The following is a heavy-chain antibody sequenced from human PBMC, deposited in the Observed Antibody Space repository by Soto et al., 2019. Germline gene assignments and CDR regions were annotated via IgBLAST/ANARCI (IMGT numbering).Heavy chain of an antibody. Sequence: ASLKVSCKSSGYTFSTYVFSWVRQAPGQGLEWMGWIGADNGDTNYAQNFQGRVTMTTDTSTTTSYMELRSLTSDDTAVYFCARAWTGAKGFDPWGQETLLTVSS. CDR2: IGADNGDT. V-gene: IGHV1-18*01. CDR3: ARAWTGAKGFDP. D-gene: IGHD3-3*01. CDR1: GYTFSTYV. J-gene: IGHJ5*02.